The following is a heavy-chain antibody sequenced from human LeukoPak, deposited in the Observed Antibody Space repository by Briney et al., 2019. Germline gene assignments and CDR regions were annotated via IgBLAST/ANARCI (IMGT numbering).Heavy chain of an antibody. CDR2: IYYSGST. CDR1: GGSISSGNW. CDR3: ARVILNRFLEWLPNYYYYYYMDV. Sequence: SSETLSLTCAVSGGSISSGNWWTWVRQPPGKGLEWIGYIYYSGSTYYNPSLKSRVTISVDTSKNQFSLKLSSVTAADTAVYYCARVILNRFLEWLPNYYYYYYMDVWGKGTTVTVSS. J-gene: IGHJ6*03. D-gene: IGHD3-3*01. V-gene: IGHV4-4*02.